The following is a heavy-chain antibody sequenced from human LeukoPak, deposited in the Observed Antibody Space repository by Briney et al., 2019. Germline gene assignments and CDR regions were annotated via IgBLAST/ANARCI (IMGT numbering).Heavy chain of an antibody. J-gene: IGHJ4*02. V-gene: IGHV4-34*01. Sequence: SETLSLTCAVYVDSLSGDHWRCIRHPPGKGLEWIREINQSGSSNYNPALKSRVIISADTSKNQFSLKLSSVTAADTAVYYCARGYSSSWPPTNFDYWGQGTLVIVSS. CDR3: ARGYSSSWPPTNFDY. CDR2: INQSGSS. CDR1: VDSLSGDH. D-gene: IGHD6-13*01.